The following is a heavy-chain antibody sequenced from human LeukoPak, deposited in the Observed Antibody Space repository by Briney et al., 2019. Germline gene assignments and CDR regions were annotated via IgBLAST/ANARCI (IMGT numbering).Heavy chain of an antibody. CDR1: GGSISSSSYY. CDR3: ARRGYSYGAGYFDY. D-gene: IGHD5-18*01. Sequence: SETLSLTCTVSGGSISSSSYYWGWIRQPPGKGLEWIGSFFYSGSSYYNPALKSRVTISVDTPKNQFSLKLSSVAAADTAVYYCARRGYSYGAGYFDYWGQGTLVTVSS. J-gene: IGHJ4*02. CDR2: FFYSGSS. V-gene: IGHV4-39*01.